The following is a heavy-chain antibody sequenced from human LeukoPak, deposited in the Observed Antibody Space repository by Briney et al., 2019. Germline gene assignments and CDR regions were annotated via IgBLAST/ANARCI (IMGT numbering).Heavy chain of an antibody. V-gene: IGHV3-23*01. D-gene: IGHD2-8*02. J-gene: IGHJ4*02. CDR1: GFTFSTYD. CDR3: GHPRTWCILY. CDR2: FGSSDDT. Sequence: GGSLRLSCVASGFTFSTYDMTWVRQAPGKGLEWVSTFGSSDDTYYADSVKGRFTGSRDNSRNTVHLQMSRLRAADTAVYYCGHPRTWCILYWGQGTLVTVSS.